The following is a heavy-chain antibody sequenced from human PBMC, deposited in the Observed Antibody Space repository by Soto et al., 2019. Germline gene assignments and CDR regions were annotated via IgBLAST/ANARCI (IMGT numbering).Heavy chain of an antibody. V-gene: IGHV1-69*02. D-gene: IGHD2-15*01. J-gene: IGHJ5*02. CDR2: IIPILGIA. Sequence: GASVKVSCKASGGTFSSYTISWVRQAPGQGLEWMGRIIPILGIANYAQKFQGRVTITADKSTSTAYMELSSLRSEDTAVYYCARDCSGGSCYSVRFDPWGQGTLVTVSS. CDR1: GGTFSSYT. CDR3: ARDCSGGSCYSVRFDP.